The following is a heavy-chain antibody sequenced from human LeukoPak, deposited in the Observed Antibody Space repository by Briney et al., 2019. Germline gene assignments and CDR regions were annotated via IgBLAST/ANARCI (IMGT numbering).Heavy chain of an antibody. J-gene: IGHJ5*02. Sequence: GGSLRLSCAASGFAFSSYAMSWVRQAPGKGLEWVSAISGSGGSTYYADSVKGRFTISRDNSKNTLYLQMNSLRAEDTAVYYCAKDRGRDYVFDPWGQGTLVTVSS. CDR3: AKDRGRDYVFDP. CDR2: ISGSGGST. V-gene: IGHV3-23*01. CDR1: GFAFSSYA. D-gene: IGHD4-17*01.